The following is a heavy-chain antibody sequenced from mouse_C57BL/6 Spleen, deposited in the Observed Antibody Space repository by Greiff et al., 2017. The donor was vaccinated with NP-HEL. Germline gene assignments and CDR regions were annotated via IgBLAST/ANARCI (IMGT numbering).Heavy chain of an antibody. Sequence: QVQLQQSGPELVKPGASVKLSCKASGYTFTSYDITWVKQRPGQGLEWIGWIYPRDGSTKYNEKFKGKATLTVDTSSSTAYMELHSLTSEDSAVYFCARGAYSNYYAMDYWGQGTSVTVSS. D-gene: IGHD2-5*01. J-gene: IGHJ4*01. CDR3: ARGAYSNYYAMDY. V-gene: IGHV1-85*01. CDR1: GYTFTSYD. CDR2: IYPRDGST.